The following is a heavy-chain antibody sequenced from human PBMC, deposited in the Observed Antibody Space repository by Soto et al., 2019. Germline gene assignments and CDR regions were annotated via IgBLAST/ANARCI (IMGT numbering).Heavy chain of an antibody. CDR2: ISAYNGNT. CDR1: GYTFTSYG. V-gene: IGHV1-18*01. D-gene: IGHD6-13*01. J-gene: IGHJ4*02. CDR3: ARDAAAGLNDC. Sequence: QVQLVQSGAEVKKPGASVEVSCKASGYTFTSYGISWVRQAPGQGLEWMGWISAYNGNTKYAQKFQGRVTMTTDTATSTAYMEVRSLRSDDTAVYYCARDAAAGLNDCWGQGTLVTVSS.